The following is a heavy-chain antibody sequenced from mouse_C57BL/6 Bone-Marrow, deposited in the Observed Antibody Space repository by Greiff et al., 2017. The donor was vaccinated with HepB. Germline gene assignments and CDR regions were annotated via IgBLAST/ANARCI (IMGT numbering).Heavy chain of an antibody. CDR3: ARHYYGSSPWFAY. D-gene: IGHD1-1*01. CDR2: ISGGGGNT. V-gene: IGHV5-9*01. CDR1: GFTFSSYT. J-gene: IGHJ3*01. Sequence: EVQLVESGGGLVKPGGSLKLSCAASGFTFSSYTMSWVRQTPEKRLEWVATISGGGGNTYYPDSVKGRFTISRDNAKNTLYLQMSSLRSEDTALYYCARHYYGSSPWFAYWGQGTLVTVSA.